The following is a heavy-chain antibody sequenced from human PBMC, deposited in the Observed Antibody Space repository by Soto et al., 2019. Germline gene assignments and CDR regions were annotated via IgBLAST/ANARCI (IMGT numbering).Heavy chain of an antibody. J-gene: IGHJ4*02. CDR1: GFTFSSYA. V-gene: IGHV3-23*01. CDR3: AKGRGQNWHFDY. Sequence: EVQMLESGGGSVQPGGSLRLSCAASGFTFSSYAMHWVRRPPGKGLEWVSSISHSGGTAYYADSVKGRYSSSRDSLVNTLYRQMNSLRSEDTAVYYYAKGRGQNWHFDYWGQGTLVTVSP. CDR2: ISHSGGTA. D-gene: IGHD1-1*01.